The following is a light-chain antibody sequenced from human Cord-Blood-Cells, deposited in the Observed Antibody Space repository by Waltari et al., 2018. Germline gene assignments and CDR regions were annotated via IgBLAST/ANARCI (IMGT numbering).Light chain of an antibody. Sequence: QLVLTQSPSASASLGASVKLTCTLSSGHSSYAIAWHQQQPEKGPRYLMKLNGDGSHSKGDGIPDRFSGSSSGAERYLTISSLQSEDEADYNCQTWGTGTWVFGGGTKRTGL. CDR2: LNGDGSH. CDR1: SGHSSYA. V-gene: IGLV4-69*01. J-gene: IGLJ3*02. CDR3: QTWGTGTWV.